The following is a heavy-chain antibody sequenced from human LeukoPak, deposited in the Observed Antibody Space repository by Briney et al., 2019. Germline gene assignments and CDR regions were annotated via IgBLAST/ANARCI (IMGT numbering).Heavy chain of an antibody. J-gene: IGHJ4*02. CDR2: ISAYNGNT. Sequence: GGPLKGSCKASGYTLSSHGFSWGGHAPGERVGLEWWISAYNGNTNYAQKLQGRVTMTTDTSTSTAYMELRSLRSDDTAVYYCARDDSSGYGFFDYWGQGTLVTVSS. CDR3: ARDDSSGYGFFDY. D-gene: IGHD3-22*01. CDR1: GYTLSSHG. V-gene: IGHV1-18*01.